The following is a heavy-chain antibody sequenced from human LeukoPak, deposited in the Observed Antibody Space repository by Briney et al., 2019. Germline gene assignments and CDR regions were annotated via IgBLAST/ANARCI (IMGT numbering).Heavy chain of an antibody. Sequence: GGSLRLSCAASGFTFSSYAMSWVRQAPGKGLEWVSAISGSGGSTYYADSVKGRFTISRDNSKNTLYLQMNSLRAEDTAIYYCARDSSGWSRDYWGQGTLVTVSS. V-gene: IGHV3-23*01. J-gene: IGHJ4*02. CDR2: ISGSGGST. CDR1: GFTFSSYA. D-gene: IGHD6-19*01. CDR3: ARDSSGWSRDY.